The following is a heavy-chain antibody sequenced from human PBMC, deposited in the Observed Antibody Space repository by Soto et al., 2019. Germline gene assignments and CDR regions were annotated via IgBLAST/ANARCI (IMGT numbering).Heavy chain of an antibody. J-gene: IGHJ5*02. CDR2: IIPILGIA. CDR1: RGTFSSYT. Sequence: QVQLVQSGAEVKKPGSSVKVSCKASRGTFSSYTISWVRQAPGQGLEWMGRIIPILGIANYAQKFQGRVTITADKSTSTAYMELSSLRSEDTAVYYCARSYSSGYNWFDPWGQGTLVTVSS. CDR3: ARSYSSGYNWFDP. D-gene: IGHD2-15*01. V-gene: IGHV1-69*02.